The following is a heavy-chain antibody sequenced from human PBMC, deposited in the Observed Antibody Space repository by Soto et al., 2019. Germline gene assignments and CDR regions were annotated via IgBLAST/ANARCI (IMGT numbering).Heavy chain of an antibody. V-gene: IGHV1-69*13. CDR1: GGTFSSYA. CDR2: IIPIFGTA. J-gene: IGHJ5*02. Sequence: WASVKVSCKASGGTFSSYAISWVRQAPGQGLEWMGGIIPIFGTANYAQKFQGRVTITADESTSTAYMELSSLRSEDTAVYYCARDAVRGVNTHRISGDYNCFDPWGQGTLVTVSS. D-gene: IGHD3-10*01. CDR3: ARDAVRGVNTHRISGDYNCFDP.